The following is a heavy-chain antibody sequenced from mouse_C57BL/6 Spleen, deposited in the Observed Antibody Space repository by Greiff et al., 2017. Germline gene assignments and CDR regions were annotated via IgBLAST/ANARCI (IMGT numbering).Heavy chain of an antibody. Sequence: QVQLQQSGAELVKPGASVKMSCKASGYTFTSYWITWVKQRPGQGLEWIGDIYPGSGSTNYNEKFKSKATLTADTSSSTAYMQLSSLTSEDSAVYCCAGGNEGYSDVWGTGTTRTVSS. J-gene: IGHJ1*03. CDR2: IYPGSGST. CDR1: GYTFTSYW. CDR3: AGGNEGYSDV. V-gene: IGHV1-55*01.